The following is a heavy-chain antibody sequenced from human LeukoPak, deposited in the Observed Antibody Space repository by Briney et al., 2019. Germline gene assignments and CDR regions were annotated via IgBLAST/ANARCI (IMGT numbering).Heavy chain of an antibody. CDR2: ISYDGSNK. Sequence: GGSLRLSCAASGFTFSSYGMHWVRQAPGRGLEWVAVISYDGSNKYYADSVKGRFTISRDNSKNTLYLQMNSLRAEDTAVYYCAKDAYLDYWGQGTLVTVSS. V-gene: IGHV3-30*18. CDR3: AKDAYLDY. J-gene: IGHJ4*02. CDR1: GFTFSSYG.